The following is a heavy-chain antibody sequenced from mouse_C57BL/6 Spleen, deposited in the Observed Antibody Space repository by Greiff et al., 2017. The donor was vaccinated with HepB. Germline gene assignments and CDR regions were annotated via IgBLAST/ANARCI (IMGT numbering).Heavy chain of an antibody. CDR3: ARDGDQLFAY. Sequence: DVKLVESGGGLVKPGGSLKLSCAASGFTFSSYAMSWVRQTPEKRLEWVATISDGGSYTYYPDNVKGRFTISRDNAKNNLYLQMSHLKSEDTAMYYCARDGDQLFAYWGQGTLVTVSA. V-gene: IGHV5-4*01. J-gene: IGHJ3*01. CDR1: GFTFSSYA. CDR2: ISDGGSYT. D-gene: IGHD3-1*01.